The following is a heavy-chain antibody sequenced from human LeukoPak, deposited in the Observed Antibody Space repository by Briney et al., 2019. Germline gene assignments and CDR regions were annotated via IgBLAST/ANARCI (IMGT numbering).Heavy chain of an antibody. J-gene: IGHJ4*02. V-gene: IGHV3-23*01. Sequence: GGSLRLSCAASGFTFSSYAMSWVRQAPGKGLEWVSAISGSGSSTYYADSVKGRFTISRDNSKNTLYLQMNSLRAEDTAVYYCARDSATGHGNFDYWGQGTLVTVSS. D-gene: IGHD3-10*01. CDR1: GFTFSSYA. CDR3: ARDSATGHGNFDY. CDR2: ISGSGSST.